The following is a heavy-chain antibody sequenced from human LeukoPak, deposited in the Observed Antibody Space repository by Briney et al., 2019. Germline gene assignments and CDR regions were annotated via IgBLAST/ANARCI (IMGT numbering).Heavy chain of an antibody. CDR2: IISSSSYI. CDR3: AREGRGIEFYYYYYMDV. J-gene: IGHJ6*03. CDR1: GFTFSSYS. V-gene: IGHV3-21*01. Sequence: GGSLRLSCAASGFTFSSYSMNWVRQAPGKGLEWVSSIISSSSYIYYADSVKGRFTISRDNAKNSLYLQMNSLRAEDTAVYYCAREGRGIEFYYYYYMDVWGKGTTVTVSS. D-gene: IGHD6-13*01.